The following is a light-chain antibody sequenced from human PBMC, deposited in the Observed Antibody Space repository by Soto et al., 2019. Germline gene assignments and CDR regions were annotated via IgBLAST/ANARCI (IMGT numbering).Light chain of an antibody. CDR3: CSYAGSGTDNYV. Sequence: QSALTQPASVSGSPGQSITISCTGTSSDVGNYIFVSWYRQHPGKAPKLMIYDINNRPSGVSNRFSGSKSGNTASLTISGLQAEDEADYYCCSYAGSGTDNYVFGSGTKVTVL. V-gene: IGLV2-23*02. CDR2: DIN. J-gene: IGLJ1*01. CDR1: SSDVGNYIF.